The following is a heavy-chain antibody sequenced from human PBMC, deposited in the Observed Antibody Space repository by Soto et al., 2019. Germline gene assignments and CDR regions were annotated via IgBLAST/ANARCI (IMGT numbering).Heavy chain of an antibody. CDR3: ARVRDWFDP. CDR1: GGSFSGYY. D-gene: IGHD3-3*01. V-gene: IGHV4-34*01. J-gene: IGHJ5*02. Sequence: SETLSLTCAVYGGSFSGYYCNWIRQPPGKGLEWIGEIDHSGYTNYNPSLKSRVTISVDTSKNQFSLRLTSVTAADTAVYYCARVRDWFDPWGQGTLVTVSS. CDR2: IDHSGYT.